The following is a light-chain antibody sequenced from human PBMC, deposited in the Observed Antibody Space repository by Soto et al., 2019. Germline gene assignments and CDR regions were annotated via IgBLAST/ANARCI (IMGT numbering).Light chain of an antibody. J-gene: IGLJ2*01. V-gene: IGLV1-47*01. CDR2: RDN. Sequence: QYVLTQPPSASGTPGQRVTISCSGSTSNIGGNYVYWYQQFPGTAPKLLIYRDNLRPSGVPDRFSGSKSGTSASLAISGLRSEDEADYYCAAWDDSLSGPVVFGGGTKLTVL. CDR3: AAWDDSLSGPVV. CDR1: TSNIGGNY.